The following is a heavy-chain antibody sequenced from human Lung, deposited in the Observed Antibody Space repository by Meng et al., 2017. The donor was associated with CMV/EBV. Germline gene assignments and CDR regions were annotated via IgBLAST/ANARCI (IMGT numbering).Heavy chain of an antibody. V-gene: IGHV3-15*01. CDR1: TFSNAW. J-gene: IGHJ4*02. CDR2: IKSKTDGGTT. D-gene: IGHD2-2*01. CDR3: TTQTVTYCSSTSCSDY. Sequence: TFSNAWMSWVRQAPGKGLEWVGRIKSKTDGGTTDYAAPVKGRFTISRDDSKNTLYLQMNSLKTEDTAVYYCTTQTVTYCSSTSCSDYWGQGTLVTVSS.